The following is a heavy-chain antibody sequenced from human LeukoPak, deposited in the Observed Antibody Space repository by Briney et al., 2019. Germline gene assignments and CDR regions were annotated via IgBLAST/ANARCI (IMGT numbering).Heavy chain of an antibody. Sequence: NPSETLSLTCTVSGGSISGYYWSWIRQPPGKGLEWIGYIYYSGSTNYNPSLKSRVTISVDTARNQFSLQLTSVTAADTAVYYCARVITVNSYYYYGLDVWGQGTTVTVSS. V-gene: IGHV4-59*08. CDR3: ARVITVNSYYYYGLDV. D-gene: IGHD4-17*01. J-gene: IGHJ6*02. CDR1: GGSISGYY. CDR2: IYYSGST.